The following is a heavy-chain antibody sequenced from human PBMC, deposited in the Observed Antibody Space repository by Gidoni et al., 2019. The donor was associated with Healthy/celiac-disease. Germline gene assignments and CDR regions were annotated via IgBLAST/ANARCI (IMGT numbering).Heavy chain of an antibody. CDR3: ARDGRTVNPIDY. CDR2: INSDGSST. D-gene: IGHD4-17*01. CDR1: GFTFSSYW. V-gene: IGHV3-74*01. J-gene: IGHJ4*02. Sequence: EVQLVESGGGLAQPGGSLSLSCAASGFTFSSYWMHSVRQAPGKGLVWVSRINSDGSSTSYANSVKGRFTISRDNAKNTLYLQMNSLRGEDTAVYYCARDGRTVNPIDYWGQGTLVTVSS.